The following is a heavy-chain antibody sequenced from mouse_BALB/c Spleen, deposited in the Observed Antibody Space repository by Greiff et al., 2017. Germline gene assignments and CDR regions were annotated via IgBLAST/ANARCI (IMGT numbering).Heavy chain of an antibody. CDR1: GYSITSDYA. CDR2: ISYSGST. V-gene: IGHV3-2*02. J-gene: IGHJ2*01. D-gene: IGHD3-1*01. Sequence: VQLQQSGPGLVKPSQSLSLTCTVTGYSITSDYAWNWIRQFPGNKLEWMGYISYSGSTSYNPSLKSRISITRDTSKNQFFLQSNSVTTEDTATYYCARSGFDYWGQGTTLTVSS. CDR3: ARSGFDY.